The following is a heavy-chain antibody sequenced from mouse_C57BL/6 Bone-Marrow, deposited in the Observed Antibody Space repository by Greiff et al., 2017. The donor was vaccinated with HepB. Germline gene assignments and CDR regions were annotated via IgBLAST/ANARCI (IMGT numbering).Heavy chain of an antibody. V-gene: IGHV1-69*01. CDR2: IDPSDSYT. CDR3: ASSSYYYGSSYAMDY. Sequence: QVQLKQPGAELVMPGASVKLSCKASGYTFTSYWMHWVKQRPGQGLEWIGEIDPSDSYTNYNQKFKGKSTLTVDKSSSTAYMQLSSLTSEDSAVYYCASSSYYYGSSYAMDYWGQGTSVTVSS. J-gene: IGHJ4*01. CDR1: GYTFTSYW. D-gene: IGHD1-1*01.